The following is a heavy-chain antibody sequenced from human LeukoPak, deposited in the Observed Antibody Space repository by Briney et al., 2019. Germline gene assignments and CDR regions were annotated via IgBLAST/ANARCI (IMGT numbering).Heavy chain of an antibody. Sequence: AASVKVSCKASGYTFTSYGISWVRQAPGQGLEWMGWINAHNGNTNYAEKLQGRVTMTTDTSTSTAYMELRSLRSDDTAVYYCAREGTLNMDVWGKGTTVTISS. CDR3: AREGTLNMDV. CDR2: INAHNGNT. J-gene: IGHJ6*03. CDR1: GYTFTSYG. D-gene: IGHD1-1*01. V-gene: IGHV1-18*01.